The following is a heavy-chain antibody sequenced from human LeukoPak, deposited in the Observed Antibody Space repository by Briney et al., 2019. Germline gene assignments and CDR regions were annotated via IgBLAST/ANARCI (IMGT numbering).Heavy chain of an antibody. V-gene: IGHV4-59*08. J-gene: IGHJ4*02. CDR3: ARGNFAAVAAFDY. Sequence: PSETLSLTCTVSGGSISSYSWSWIRQPPGKGLEWIGYIYYTGSTYYNPSLKSRVTISVDTSKNQFSLKLSSVTAADTAVYYCARGNFAAVAAFDYWGQGTLVTVSS. D-gene: IGHD2-15*01. CDR1: GGSISSYS. CDR2: IYYTGST.